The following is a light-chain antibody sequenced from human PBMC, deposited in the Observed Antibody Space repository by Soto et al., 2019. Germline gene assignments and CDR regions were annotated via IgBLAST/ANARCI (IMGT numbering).Light chain of an antibody. CDR1: QSISSW. CDR3: QQYNSYWT. CDR2: KAS. J-gene: IGKJ1*01. V-gene: IGKV1-5*03. Sequence: DIQMTQSPSTLSASVGDRVTITCRASQSISSWLAWYQQKPGKAPKLLIYKASSLESGVPLRFSGSGSGTEFTLTISSLQPDDFATYYYQQYNSYWTFGQGNKVEIK.